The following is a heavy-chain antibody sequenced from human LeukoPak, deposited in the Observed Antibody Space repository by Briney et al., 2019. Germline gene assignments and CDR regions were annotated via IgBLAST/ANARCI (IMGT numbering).Heavy chain of an antibody. CDR3: ARVNYYYYGMDV. Sequence: PSETLSLTCTVSGGSISSGGYYWSWIRQHPGKGLEWIGYIYYSGSTYYNPSLKSRVIISVDTSKNQFSLKLSSVTAADTAVYYCARVNYYYYGMDVWGQGTTVTVSS. CDR1: GGSISSGGYY. CDR2: IYYSGST. J-gene: IGHJ6*02. V-gene: IGHV4-31*03.